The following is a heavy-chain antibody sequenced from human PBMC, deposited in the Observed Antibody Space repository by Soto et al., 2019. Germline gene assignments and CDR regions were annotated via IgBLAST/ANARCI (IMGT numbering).Heavy chain of an antibody. J-gene: IGHJ5*02. CDR1: GYTFTSYD. CDR3: ARERSAAGTGWFDP. V-gene: IGHV1-8*01. Sequence: QVQLVQSGAEVKKPGASVKVSCKASGYTFTSYDINWVRQATGQGLEWMGWMNPNSGNTGYAQKFQGRVTMTRTTSISTAYMELSSLRSEDKAVYYCARERSAAGTGWFDPWGQGTLVTVSS. D-gene: IGHD6-13*01. CDR2: MNPNSGNT.